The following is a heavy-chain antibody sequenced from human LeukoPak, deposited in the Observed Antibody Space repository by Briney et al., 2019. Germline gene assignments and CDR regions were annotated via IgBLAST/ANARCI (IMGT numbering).Heavy chain of an antibody. V-gene: IGHV1-18*01. CDR3: ARDRGAAASYYYMDV. CDR2: ISAYNGNT. D-gene: IGHD6-13*01. CDR1: GYTFTSYG. J-gene: IGHJ6*03. Sequence: GASVKVSCKASGYTFTSYGISWVRQAPGQGLEWMGWISAYNGNTNYAQKLQGRVTMTTDTSTSTAYMELSRLRSDDTAVYYCARDRGAAASYYYMDVWGKGTTVTVSS.